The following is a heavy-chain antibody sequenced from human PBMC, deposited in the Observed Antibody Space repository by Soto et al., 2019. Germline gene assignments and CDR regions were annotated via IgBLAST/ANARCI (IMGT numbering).Heavy chain of an antibody. CDR2: ISAYNGNT. CDR1: GYTFTSYG. V-gene: IGHV1-18*01. CDR3: ARVSPMVRGVDY. J-gene: IGHJ4*02. Sequence: ASVKVSCKTSGYTFTSYGISWVRQAPGQGLEWMGWISAYNGNTNYAQKLQGRFTMTTDTSTSTAYMELRSLRSDDTAVYYCARVSPMVRGVDYWGQGTLVTVSS. D-gene: IGHD3-10*01.